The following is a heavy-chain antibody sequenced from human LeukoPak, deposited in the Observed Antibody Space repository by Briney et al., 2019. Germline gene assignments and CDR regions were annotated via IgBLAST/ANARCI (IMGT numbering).Heavy chain of an antibody. Sequence: QAGGSLRLSCAASGFTFSSYAMSWVRQAPGKGLEWVSAISGSGGSTYYADSVKGRFTISRDNSKNTLYLQMNSLRAEDTAVYYCAKDYHPVTTGDLLGDFDYWGQGTLVTVSS. CDR2: ISGSGGST. CDR3: AKDYHPVTTGDLLGDFDY. J-gene: IGHJ4*02. CDR1: GFTFSSYA. D-gene: IGHD7-27*01. V-gene: IGHV3-23*01.